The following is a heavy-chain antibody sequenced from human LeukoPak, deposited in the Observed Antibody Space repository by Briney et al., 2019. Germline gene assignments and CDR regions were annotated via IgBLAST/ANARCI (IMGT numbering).Heavy chain of an antibody. CDR1: GYTFTSYG. V-gene: IGHV1-18*04. CDR3: ARDLKKYQPTYSDY. J-gene: IGHJ4*02. CDR2: ISAYNGNT. Sequence: ASVKVSCKASGYTFTSYGISWVRQAPGQGLEWMGWISAYNGNTNYAQKLQGRVTMTTDTSTSTAYMELRSLRSDDTAVYYCARDLKKYQPTYSDYWGQGTLVTVSS. D-gene: IGHD2-2*01.